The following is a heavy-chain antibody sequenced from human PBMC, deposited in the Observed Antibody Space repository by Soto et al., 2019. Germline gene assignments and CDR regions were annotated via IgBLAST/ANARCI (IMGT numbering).Heavy chain of an antibody. J-gene: IGHJ4*02. CDR3: ARVGYSGQDY. Sequence: TSETLSLTCAVYGGSFSGYYWSWIRQPPGKGLEWIGEINHSGSTNYNPSLKSRVTISVDTSKNQFSLKLSSVTAADTAVYYCARVGYSGQDYWGQGTLVTVSS. CDR1: GGSFSGYY. V-gene: IGHV4-34*01. D-gene: IGHD5-12*01. CDR2: INHSGST.